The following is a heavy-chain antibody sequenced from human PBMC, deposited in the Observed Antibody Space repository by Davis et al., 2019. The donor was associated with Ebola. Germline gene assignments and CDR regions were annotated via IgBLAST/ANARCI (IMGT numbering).Heavy chain of an antibody. J-gene: IGHJ5*02. CDR1: GGSISSYY. V-gene: IGHV4-59*08. CDR3: ARKYNVNWFDP. CDR2: IHYSGST. D-gene: IGHD1-14*01. Sequence: GSLRLSCTVSGGSISSYYWSWIRQPPGKGLEWIGYIHYSGSTNYNPSLKSRVTMSVDTSRNQFSLKLSSVTAADTAVYYCARKYNVNWFDPWGQGTLVTVSS.